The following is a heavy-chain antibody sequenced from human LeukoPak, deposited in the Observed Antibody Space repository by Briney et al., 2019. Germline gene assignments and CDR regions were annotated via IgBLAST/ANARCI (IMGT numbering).Heavy chain of an antibody. CDR3: ARTYYDILTGYSYYYYMDV. Sequence: GASVKVSCKASGGTFSSYAISWVRQAPGQGLEWMGGIIPIFGTANYAQKFQGRVTIITDESTSTAYMELSSLRSKDTAVYYCARTYYDILTGYSYYYYMDVWGKGTTVTVSS. J-gene: IGHJ6*03. CDR1: GGTFSSYA. V-gene: IGHV1-69*05. D-gene: IGHD3-9*01. CDR2: IIPIFGTA.